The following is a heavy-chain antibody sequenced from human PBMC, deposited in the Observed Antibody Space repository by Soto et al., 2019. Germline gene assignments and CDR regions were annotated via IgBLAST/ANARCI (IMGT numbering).Heavy chain of an antibody. Sequence: QVQLVESGGGVVQPGRSLRLSCAASGFTFSSYAMHWVRQAPGKGLEWVAVISYDGSNKYYADSAKGRFTISRDNSKNTLYLQMNSLRAEDTAVYYCASFDSSSSFDYWGQGTLVTVSS. CDR1: GFTFSSYA. CDR2: ISYDGSNK. V-gene: IGHV3-30-3*01. J-gene: IGHJ4*02. CDR3: ASFDSSSSFDY. D-gene: IGHD6-6*01.